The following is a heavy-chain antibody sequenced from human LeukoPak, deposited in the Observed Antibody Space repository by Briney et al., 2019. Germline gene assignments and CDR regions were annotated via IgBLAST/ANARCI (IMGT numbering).Heavy chain of an antibody. CDR3: ARQAVIMPTDMGGPCFDP. Sequence: SGTLSLTCAISGGSVASPNWWTWVLQPPGKGLEWIVQIFHSGNTNFNPSLKSRVSISVDKSKTQFSLKLSSVTAADTAVYYCARQAVIMPTDMGGPCFDPWGRGTLVAVAS. J-gene: IGHJ5*02. D-gene: IGHD2-8*01. CDR2: IFHSGNT. V-gene: IGHV4-4*02. CDR1: GGSVASPNW.